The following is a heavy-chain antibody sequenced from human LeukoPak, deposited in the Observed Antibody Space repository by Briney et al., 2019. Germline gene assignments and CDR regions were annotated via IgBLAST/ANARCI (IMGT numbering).Heavy chain of an antibody. CDR2: IIPIFGTA. CDR3: ARGVHGDYYYYGMDV. CDR1: GGTFSSYA. J-gene: IGHJ6*02. D-gene: IGHD4-17*01. Sequence: SVKVSFKASGGTFSSYAISWVRQAPGQGLEWMGGIIPIFGTANYAQKFQGRVTITADESTSTAYMELSSLRSEDTAVYYCARGVHGDYYYYGMDVWGQGTTVTVSS. V-gene: IGHV1-69*13.